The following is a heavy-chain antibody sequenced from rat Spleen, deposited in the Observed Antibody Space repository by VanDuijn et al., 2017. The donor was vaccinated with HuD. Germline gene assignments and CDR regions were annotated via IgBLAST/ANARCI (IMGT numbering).Heavy chain of an antibody. J-gene: IGHJ4*01. Sequence: EVKLVESGGGLVQPGRSMKLSCSVSGFTFSNYGMAWVRQAPKKGLEWVATISYGDSSGHSSTYYRDSVKGRFTISRDNAKITLYLQMDSLRSEDTATYYCARGYVMDAWGQGASVTVSS. CDR1: GFTFSNYG. V-gene: IGHV5-7*01. CDR2: ISYGDSSGHSST. CDR3: ARGYVMDA.